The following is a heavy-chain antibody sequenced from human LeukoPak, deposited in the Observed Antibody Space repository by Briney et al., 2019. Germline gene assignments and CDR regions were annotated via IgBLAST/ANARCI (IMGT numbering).Heavy chain of an antibody. CDR1: GFTFSSYA. V-gene: IGHV3-43*02. CDR3: VRETESQRSFDD. J-gene: IGHJ4*02. D-gene: IGHD5-24*01. CDR2: FSWDGGSK. Sequence: GGSLRLSCAASGFTFSSYAMSWVRQAPGKGLEWVSLFSWDGGSKYYGDSVKGRFTISRDNSKKSLYLQMSSLRPEDTALYYCVRETESQRSFDDWGQGTLVTVS.